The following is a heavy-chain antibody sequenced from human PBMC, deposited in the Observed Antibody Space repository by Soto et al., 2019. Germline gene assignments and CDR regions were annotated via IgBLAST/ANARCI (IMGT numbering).Heavy chain of an antibody. CDR1: GFTFSSYS. CDR3: SKERANYAFWSSYSVFYDS. CDR2: ISSSSYI. J-gene: IGHJ4*02. D-gene: IGHD3-3*01. V-gene: IGHV3-21*04. Sequence: GGSLRLSCAASGFTFSSYSMNWVRQAPGKGLEWVSSISSSSYIYYADSVKGRFTISRDNAKNSLYLQMNSLTAEDTAMYYCSKERANYAFWSSYSVFYDSRGQGTQVTVSS.